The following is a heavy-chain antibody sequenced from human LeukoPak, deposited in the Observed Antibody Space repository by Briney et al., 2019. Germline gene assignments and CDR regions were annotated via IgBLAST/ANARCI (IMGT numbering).Heavy chain of an antibody. CDR1: GDSVSSNSAA. Sequence: SQTLSLTCAISGDSVSSNSAAWNWIRQSPSRGLEWLGRTYYRSKWYNDYAVSVKSRITINPDTSKNQFSLQLNSVTPEDTAVYYCARDHYSSSRHHGQGRFDPWGQGTLVTVSS. CDR3: ARDHYSSSRHHGQGRFDP. V-gene: IGHV6-1*01. D-gene: IGHD6-13*01. J-gene: IGHJ5*02. CDR2: TYYRSKWYN.